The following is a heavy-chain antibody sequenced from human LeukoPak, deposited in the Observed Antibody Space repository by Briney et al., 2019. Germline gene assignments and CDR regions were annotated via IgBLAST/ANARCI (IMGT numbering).Heavy chain of an antibody. CDR1: GFIFSDHY. V-gene: IGHV3-72*01. CDR3: DRSPGDGVDFHY. CDR2: IRNKRNSKYS. D-gene: IGHD7-27*01. J-gene: IGHJ4*02. Sequence: PGGSLRLSCAASGFIFSDHYMDWVRQAPGKGLEWVGHIRNKRNSKYSAYAATVKGRFTSDSAKYTNYLYLQMMRLKNEDTAYYYCDRSPGDGVDFHYWGQGTLVAVSS.